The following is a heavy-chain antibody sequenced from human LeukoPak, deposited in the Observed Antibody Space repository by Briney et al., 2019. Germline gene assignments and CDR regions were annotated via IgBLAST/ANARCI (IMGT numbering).Heavy chain of an antibody. CDR2: ISAYNGNT. CDR1: GYTFTSYG. Sequence: PQASVKVSCKASGYTFTSYGISWVRQAPGQGLEWMGWISAYNGNTNYAQKLQGRVTMTTDTSTSTAYMELRSLRSDDTAVYYCARDQPFITMVRGVLTDYWGQGTLVTVSS. V-gene: IGHV1-18*01. CDR3: ARDQPFITMVRGVLTDY. J-gene: IGHJ4*02. D-gene: IGHD3-10*01.